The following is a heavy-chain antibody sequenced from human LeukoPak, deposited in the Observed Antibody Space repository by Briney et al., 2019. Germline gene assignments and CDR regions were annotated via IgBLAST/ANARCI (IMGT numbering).Heavy chain of an antibody. Sequence: GGSLRLSCVASGFGFSYYDMSWVRQAPGKGLEWVSTTSGSGGSTYYSDSVKGRFTISRDNSKNTLYLQMNSLRADDTAVYYCAKGRNFYYFDYWGQGTLVTVSS. CDR2: TSGSGGST. J-gene: IGHJ4*02. CDR1: GFGFSYYD. CDR3: AKGRNFYYFDY. D-gene: IGHD1-7*01. V-gene: IGHV3-23*01.